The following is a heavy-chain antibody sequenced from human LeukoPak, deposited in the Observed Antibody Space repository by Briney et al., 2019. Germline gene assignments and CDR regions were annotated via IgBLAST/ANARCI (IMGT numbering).Heavy chain of an antibody. D-gene: IGHD2-2*01. CDR2: IYYSGST. Sequence: SETLSLTCTVSGGSISSSSYYWGWIRQPPGKGLEWIGSIYYSGSTYYNPSLKSRVTISVDTSKNQFSLKLSSVTAADTAVYYCAGQRIVVVPAAYDYWGQGTLVTVSS. CDR3: AGQRIVVVPAAYDY. CDR1: GGSISSSSYY. J-gene: IGHJ4*02. V-gene: IGHV4-39*01.